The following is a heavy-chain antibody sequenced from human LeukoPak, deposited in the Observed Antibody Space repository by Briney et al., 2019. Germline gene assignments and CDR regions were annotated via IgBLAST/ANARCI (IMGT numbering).Heavy chain of an antibody. J-gene: IGHJ6*03. CDR2: INHSGST. Sequence: SETLSLTCAVYGGSFSGYYWSWIRQPPGKGLEWIGEINHSGSTNYNPSLKSRVTISLDTSKNQFSLKLSSVTAADTAVYYCAKDRCSNGVGCYYYYMDVWGKGTTVTISS. CDR1: GGSFSGYY. CDR3: AKDRCSNGVGCYYYYMDV. D-gene: IGHD2-8*01. V-gene: IGHV4-34*01.